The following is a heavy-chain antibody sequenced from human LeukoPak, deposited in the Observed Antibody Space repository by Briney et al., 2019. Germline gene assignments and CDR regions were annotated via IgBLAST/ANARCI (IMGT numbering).Heavy chain of an antibody. CDR2: ISPNNGGT. D-gene: IGHD3-22*01. J-gene: IGHJ4*02. Sequence: ASVKVSCKASGYTLTGYYMHWVRQAPGQGLEWMGWISPNNGGTNYAQNFQGGVTMTRDTSISTAYMELSRLRSDDTAVYYCARDSHYDSSGYRFDYWGQGTLVTVSS. CDR3: ARDSHYDSSGYRFDY. V-gene: IGHV1-2*02. CDR1: GYTLTGYY.